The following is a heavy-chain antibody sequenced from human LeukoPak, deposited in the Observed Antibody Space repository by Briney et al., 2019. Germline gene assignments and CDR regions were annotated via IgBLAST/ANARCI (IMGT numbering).Heavy chain of an antibody. V-gene: IGHV4-31*03. D-gene: IGHD3-22*01. CDR3: ARASASGYYYVSDY. CDR2: IYYSGST. J-gene: IGHJ4*02. Sequence: PSETLSLTCTVSGGSISSGDYYWSWIRQHPGKGLEWIGYIYYSGSTYYNPSLKSRVTISVDTSKNQFSLKLSSVTAADTAVYYCARASASGYYYVSDYWGQGTLVTVSS. CDR1: GGSISSGDYY.